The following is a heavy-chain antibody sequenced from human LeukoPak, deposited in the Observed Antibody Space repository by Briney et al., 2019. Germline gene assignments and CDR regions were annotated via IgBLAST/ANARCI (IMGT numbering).Heavy chain of an antibody. J-gene: IGHJ6*03. Sequence: GASVTVSCKASGYTFTGYYMHWVRQAPGQGLEWMGWINPNSGGTNYAQKFQGRVTMTRDTSISTAYMELSRLRSDDTAVYYCARVLIAAAGTYYYYYMDVWGKGTTVTVSS. D-gene: IGHD6-13*01. CDR2: INPNSGGT. V-gene: IGHV1-2*02. CDR3: ARVLIAAAGTYYYYYMDV. CDR1: GYTFTGYY.